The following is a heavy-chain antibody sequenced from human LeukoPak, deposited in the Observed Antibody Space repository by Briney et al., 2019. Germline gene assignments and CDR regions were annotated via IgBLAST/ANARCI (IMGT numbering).Heavy chain of an antibody. D-gene: IGHD6-19*01. CDR2: IIPIFGTA. CDR1: GGTFSSYA. CDR3: ARRRISSGWYPFFDY. V-gene: IGHV1-69*06. J-gene: IGHJ4*02. Sequence: PVKVSCKASGGTFSSYAISWVRQAPGQGLEWMGGIIPIFGTANYAQKFQGRVTITADKSTSTAYMELSSLRSEDTAVYYCARRRISSGWYPFFDYWGQGTLVTVSS.